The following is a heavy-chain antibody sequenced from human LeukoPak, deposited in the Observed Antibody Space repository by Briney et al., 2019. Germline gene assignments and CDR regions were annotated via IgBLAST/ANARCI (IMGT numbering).Heavy chain of an antibody. CDR1: GGSFSGYY. CDR2: INHSGST. V-gene: IGHV4-34*01. Sequence: SETLSLTCAVYGGSFSGYYWSWIRQPPGKGLEWIGEINHSGSTNYNPSLKSRVTISVDTSKNQFSLKLSSVTAADTAVYYCARAPYSSSWYLYYYYGMDVWGKGTTVTVSS. CDR3: ARAPYSSSWYLYYYYGMDV. J-gene: IGHJ6*04. D-gene: IGHD6-13*01.